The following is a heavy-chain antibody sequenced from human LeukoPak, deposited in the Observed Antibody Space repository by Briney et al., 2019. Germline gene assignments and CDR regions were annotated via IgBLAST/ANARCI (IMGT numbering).Heavy chain of an antibody. Sequence: GGSLRLSCAASGFTFDDYAMPWVRQAPGKGLEWVSGISWNSGSIGYADSVKGRFTISRDNAKNSLYLQMNSLRAEDTALYYCATLTVAARTANFDYWGQGTLVTVSS. CDR2: ISWNSGSI. CDR1: GFTFDDYA. V-gene: IGHV3-9*01. CDR3: ATLTVAARTANFDY. D-gene: IGHD6-6*01. J-gene: IGHJ4*02.